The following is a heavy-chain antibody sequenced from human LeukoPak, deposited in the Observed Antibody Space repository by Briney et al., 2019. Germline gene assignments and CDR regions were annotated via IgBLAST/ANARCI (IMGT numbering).Heavy chain of an antibody. CDR1: GFTVSSNY. J-gene: IGHJ4*02. CDR3: AREVVGAVDY. V-gene: IGHV3-66*01. CDR2: IYSGGST. Sequence: GGSLRLSCAASGFTVSSNYMSWVRQAPGKGLEWVSAIYSGGSTYYADSVKGRFTISRDNSENTLDLQMNSLRAEDTAVYYCAREVVGAVDYWGQGTLVTVSS. D-gene: IGHD2-15*01.